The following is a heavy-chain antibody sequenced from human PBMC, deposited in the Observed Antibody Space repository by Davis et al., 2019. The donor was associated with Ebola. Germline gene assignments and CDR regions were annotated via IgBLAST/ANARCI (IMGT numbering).Heavy chain of an antibody. V-gene: IGHV1-8*01. CDR3: TRSPWAVAGYLDF. CDR2: MNPNSGNT. D-gene: IGHD6-19*01. CDR1: GYTFTSYD. Sequence: ASVKVSCKASGYTFTSYDINWVRQATGQGLEWMGWMNPNSGNTGYAQKFQGRVTMTRNTSISTAYMELSSLRSEDTAVYYCTRSPWAVAGYLDFWGQGALVTVSS. J-gene: IGHJ4*02.